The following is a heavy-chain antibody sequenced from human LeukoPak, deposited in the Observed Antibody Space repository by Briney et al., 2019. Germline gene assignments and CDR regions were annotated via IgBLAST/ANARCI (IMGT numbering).Heavy chain of an antibody. CDR3: ARGPLSSRTTWTWFDP. CDR2: VYYNGNT. Sequence: SETLSLTCTVSGGSISPYYWTWIRQPPGKGLEWIGYVYYNGNTNYYPYLKSRITISVDTYKNQFSLRLKSVTAADTAVYYCARGPLSSRTTWTWFDPWGQGTLVTVSS. D-gene: IGHD3/OR15-3a*01. J-gene: IGHJ5*02. V-gene: IGHV4-59*01. CDR1: GGSISPYY.